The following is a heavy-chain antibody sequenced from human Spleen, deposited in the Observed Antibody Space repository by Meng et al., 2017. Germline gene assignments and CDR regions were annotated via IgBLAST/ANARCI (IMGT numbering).Heavy chain of an antibody. D-gene: IGHD1-26*01. Sequence: SVKVSCKASEGTFSNYAISWVRQAPGQGLEWMGGIISTFDITNYAQKFQGRVTITTDESTRTAYMELSSLTSEDTAVYYCARGAFVSGSYTPYYYYYYNMDVWGQGTTVTVSS. V-gene: IGHV1-69*05. J-gene: IGHJ6*02. CDR3: ARGAFVSGSYTPYYYYYYNMDV. CDR2: IISTFDIT. CDR1: EGTFSNYA.